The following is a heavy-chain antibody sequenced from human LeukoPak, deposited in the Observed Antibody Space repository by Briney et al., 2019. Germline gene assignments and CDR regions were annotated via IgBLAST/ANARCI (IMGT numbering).Heavy chain of an antibody. J-gene: IGHJ4*02. CDR1: GFTFSSYW. D-gene: IGHD3-10*01. V-gene: IGHV3-23*01. Sequence: GGSLRLSCAASGFTFSSYWMSWVRQAPGKGLEWVSAISGSGGSTYYADSVKGRFTISRDNSKNTLYLQMNSLRAEDTAVYYCAKARVLLWFGELLNFDYWGQGTLVTVSS. CDR2: ISGSGGST. CDR3: AKARVLLWFGELLNFDY.